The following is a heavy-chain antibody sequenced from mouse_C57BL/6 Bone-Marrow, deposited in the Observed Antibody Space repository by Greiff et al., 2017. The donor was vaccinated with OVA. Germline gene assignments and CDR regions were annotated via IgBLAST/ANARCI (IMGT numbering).Heavy chain of an antibody. V-gene: IGHV1-54*01. Sequence: QVQLKESGAELVRPGTSVKVSCKASGYAFTNYLIEWVKQRPGQGLEWIGVINPGSGGTNYNEKFKGKATLTADKSSSTAYMQLSSLTSEDSAVYFCATGPPGFAYWGQGTLVTVSA. CDR3: ATGPPGFAY. CDR1: GYAFTNYL. J-gene: IGHJ3*01. CDR2: INPGSGGT.